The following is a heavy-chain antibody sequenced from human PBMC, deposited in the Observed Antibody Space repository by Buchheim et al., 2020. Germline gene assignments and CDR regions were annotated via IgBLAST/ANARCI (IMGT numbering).Heavy chain of an antibody. V-gene: IGHV4-31*03. CDR1: GGSISSGGYY. J-gene: IGHJ6*02. Sequence: QVQLQESGPGLVKPSQTLSLTCTVSGGSISSGGYYWSWIRQHPGKGLEWIGYIYYSGSTYYNPSLKSRVTISVDTYKNPFSLRLSSVTAADTAVYYCARDRPRDYSLNYYGMDVWGQGTT. CDR3: ARDRPRDYSLNYYGMDV. D-gene: IGHD4-11*01. CDR2: IYYSGST.